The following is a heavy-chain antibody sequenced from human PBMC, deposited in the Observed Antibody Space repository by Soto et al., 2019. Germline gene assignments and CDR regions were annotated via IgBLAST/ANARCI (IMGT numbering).Heavy chain of an antibody. CDR2: INTDKDIT. CDR3: ARGSSWAPFDY. D-gene: IGHD6-13*01. J-gene: IGHJ4*02. V-gene: IGHV1-3*04. Sequence: QVQLVQSGAEVKKPGASVKVSCKASGYTFTSYAIHWVRQAPGQSLEWMGWINTDKDITGYSQNFQGRVTITRDTSANMVYMEVSSLRSEVTARYYSARGSSWAPFDYWVQGTLVTVSS. CDR1: GYTFTSYA.